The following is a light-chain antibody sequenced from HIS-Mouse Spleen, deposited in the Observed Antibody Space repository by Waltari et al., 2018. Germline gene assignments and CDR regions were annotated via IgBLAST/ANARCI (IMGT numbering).Light chain of an antibody. CDR1: TLPNKY. CDR2: EDS. CDR3: YSTDSSGNHRV. J-gene: IGLJ2*01. Sequence: SYELTQPPSVSVSPRQTARITCSGDTLPNKYAYWYQQKSGQAPVLVSYEDSKRPSGIPERFSGSSSGTMATLTISGAQVEDEADYYCYSTDSSGNHRVFGGGTKLTVL. V-gene: IGLV3-10*01.